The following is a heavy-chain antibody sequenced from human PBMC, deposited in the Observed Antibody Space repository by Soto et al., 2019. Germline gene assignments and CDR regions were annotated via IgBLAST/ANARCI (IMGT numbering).Heavy chain of an antibody. D-gene: IGHD6-19*01. Sequence: GGSLRLSCAASGFTFSGSAMHWVRQASGKGLEWVGRIRSKANSYATAYAASVKGRFTISRDDSKNTAYLQMNSLRAEDTAVFYCAKERSSGWSFDYWGQGTLVTVSS. V-gene: IGHV3-73*01. CDR1: GFTFSGSA. CDR3: AKERSSGWSFDY. CDR2: IRSKANSYAT. J-gene: IGHJ4*02.